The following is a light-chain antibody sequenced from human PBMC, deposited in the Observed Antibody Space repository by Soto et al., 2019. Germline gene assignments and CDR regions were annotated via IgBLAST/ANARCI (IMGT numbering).Light chain of an antibody. CDR1: QSISTW. CDR2: HAS. J-gene: IGKJ1*01. Sequence: DIQMSQSPSTLSASVGYRFTITCRARQSISTWLAWYQQKPGKAPKLLIYHASSLEGGVPSRFSGSGSGTECTLTISGLQPDDVATYYCQQYNSFSWTFGQGTKVDIK. CDR3: QQYNSFSWT. V-gene: IGKV1-5*01.